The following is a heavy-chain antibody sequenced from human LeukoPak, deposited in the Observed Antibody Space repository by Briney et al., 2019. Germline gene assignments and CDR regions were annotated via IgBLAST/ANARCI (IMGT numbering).Heavy chain of an antibody. V-gene: IGHV3-23*01. D-gene: IGHD5-24*01. J-gene: IGHJ4*02. CDR1: GFTFSNYD. CDR2: ISGSGTTT. Sequence: GGTLRLSCAASGFTFSNYDMSWVRQAPGKGLEWVSAISGSGTTTYYADSVKGRFTISRDNSRNTLYLQMNSLRAEDTAVYYCATATTPTISRHYFDSWGQGTLVTVSS. CDR3: ATATTPTISRHYFDS.